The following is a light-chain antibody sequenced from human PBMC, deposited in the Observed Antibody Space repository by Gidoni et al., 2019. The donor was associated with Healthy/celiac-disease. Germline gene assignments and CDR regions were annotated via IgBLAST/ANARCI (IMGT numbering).Light chain of an antibody. CDR2: AAS. V-gene: IGKV1-39*01. Sequence: DIQMTQSPSSLSASVGDRVTITCRASQSISSYLNWYQQKPGKAPKLLIYAASSLPSGVPSRFSGSGSGTDFTLTISRLQPEDFATYYCQQSYSTPLFGPGTKVDIK. CDR1: QSISSY. J-gene: IGKJ3*01. CDR3: QQSYSTPL.